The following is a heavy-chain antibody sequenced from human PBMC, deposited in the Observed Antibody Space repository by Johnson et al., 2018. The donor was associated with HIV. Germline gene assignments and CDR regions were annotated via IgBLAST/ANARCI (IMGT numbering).Heavy chain of an antibody. CDR1: GFTFSSYA. V-gene: IGHV3-23*04. CDR3: AKGGYSYGNAFDI. J-gene: IGHJ3*02. CDR2: ISGSGGST. D-gene: IGHD5-18*01. Sequence: VQLVESGGNVVRPGGSLRLSCAASGFTFSSYAMSWVRQAPGKGLEWVSAISGSGGSTYYADSVKGRFTISRDNSKNTLYLQMNSLRAEDTAVYYCAKGGYSYGNAFDIWGQGTMVTVSS.